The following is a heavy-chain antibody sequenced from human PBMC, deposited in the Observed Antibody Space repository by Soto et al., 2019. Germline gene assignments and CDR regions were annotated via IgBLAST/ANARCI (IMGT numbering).Heavy chain of an antibody. V-gene: IGHV1-18*01. CDR1: GYTFASYA. Sequence: GASVKVSCKASGYTFASYAISWMRQAPGQGLEWMGWISAYNGNTNYAQKFQGRVTMTTDTSTSTAYMELRSLRSDDTAVYYCAREGYCISTSCRHYDYYGMDVWGQGTTVTVSS. CDR2: ISAYNGNT. D-gene: IGHD2-2*01. CDR3: AREGYCISTSCRHYDYYGMDV. J-gene: IGHJ6*02.